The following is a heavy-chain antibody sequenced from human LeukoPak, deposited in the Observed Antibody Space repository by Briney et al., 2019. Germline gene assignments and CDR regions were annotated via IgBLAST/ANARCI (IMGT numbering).Heavy chain of an antibody. CDR1: GFTFSLYG. J-gene: IGHJ6*01. Sequence: GGSLRLSCVASGFTFSLYGMHWVRQAPGKGPEWVAVISYDGSNKYHADSVKGRFTISRDNSKNTLYLKMNSLRAENTAVYYCAKDIRRGSYSYYYYGMDVWGQGTTVTVSS. V-gene: IGHV3-30*18. D-gene: IGHD3-16*01. CDR2: ISYDGSNK. CDR3: AKDIRRGSYSYYYYGMDV.